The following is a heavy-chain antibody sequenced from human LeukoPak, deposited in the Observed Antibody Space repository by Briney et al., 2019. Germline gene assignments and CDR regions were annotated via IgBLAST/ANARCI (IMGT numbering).Heavy chain of an antibody. J-gene: IGHJ4*02. D-gene: IGHD1-26*01. Sequence: PGGSPRLSCAASGFDFSGAYMNWVRQAPGKGLEWVGLIKNKHEHQATDYAAPVRERFIITRDDSSSTLFLQMNSLKTEDTAVYYCVTDANRILGARGTGYWGQGILVTVSS. CDR2: IKNKHEHQAT. V-gene: IGHV3-15*07. CDR1: GFDFSGAY. CDR3: VTDANRILGARGTGY.